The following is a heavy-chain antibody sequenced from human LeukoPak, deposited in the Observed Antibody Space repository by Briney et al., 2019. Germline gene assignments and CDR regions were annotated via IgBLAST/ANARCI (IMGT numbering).Heavy chain of an antibody. J-gene: IGHJ2*01. Sequence: SETLSLTCTVSGGSISSYYWSWIRQPPGKGLEWLGYIYYSGSTNYNPSLKSRVTISVDTSKNQFSLKLSSVTAADTAVYYCARNYYGSGSYYKRNSYWYFDLWGRGTLVTVSS. D-gene: IGHD3-10*01. V-gene: IGHV4-59*01. CDR3: ARNYYGSGSYYKRNSYWYFDL. CDR2: IYYSGST. CDR1: GGSISSYY.